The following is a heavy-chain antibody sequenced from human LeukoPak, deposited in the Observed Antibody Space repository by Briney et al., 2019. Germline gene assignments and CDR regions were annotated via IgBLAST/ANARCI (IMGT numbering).Heavy chain of an antibody. V-gene: IGHV4-31*03. CDR2: IYDSGST. J-gene: IGHJ6*03. CDR1: GASISSGGYY. Sequence: SETLSLTCTVSGASISSGGYYWSWVRQYPGKGLEWVGCIYDSGSTFYTPSLKSRVSISLDTPKNQFSLRVISVTAADTAVYFCARNTGIAAVGNPSYYFYYYMDVWGKGTTVTVSS. D-gene: IGHD6-13*01. CDR3: ARNTGIAAVGNPSYYFYYYMDV.